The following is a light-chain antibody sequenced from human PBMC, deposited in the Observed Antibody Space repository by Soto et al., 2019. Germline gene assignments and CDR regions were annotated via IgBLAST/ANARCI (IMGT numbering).Light chain of an antibody. J-gene: IGKJ1*01. Sequence: EFVLTQSPCTLSLSPGERATLSCRASQTVRNNYLAWYQQKPGQAPRLLIYDASSRATGIPDRFSGGGSGTDFTLTISSLEPEDFGVYYCHQYHYWWTFGQGTKVDIK. CDR1: QTVRNNY. CDR2: DAS. CDR3: HQYHYWWT. V-gene: IGKV3-20*01.